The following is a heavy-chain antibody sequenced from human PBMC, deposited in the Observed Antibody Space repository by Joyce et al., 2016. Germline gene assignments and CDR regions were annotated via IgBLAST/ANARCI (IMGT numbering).Heavy chain of an antibody. CDR3: AKDNYCSSASCVHDAFDV. D-gene: IGHD2-2*01. J-gene: IGHJ3*01. V-gene: IGHV3-23*01. CDR1: GFSFSSFA. Sequence: EVQLSESGGGLIQDGGSLRLSCAASGFSFSSFAMSWVRQAQGKGLEWVSTISGGGSSTYYADSVKGRFAVSRDNSENTLSLQMNNLRAEDTAVYFCAKDNYCSSASCVHDAFDVWGQGTMVTVSS. CDR2: ISGGGSST.